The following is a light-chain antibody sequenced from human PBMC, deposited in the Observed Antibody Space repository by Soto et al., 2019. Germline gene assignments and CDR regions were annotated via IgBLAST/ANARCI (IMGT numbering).Light chain of an antibody. CDR2: GAS. J-gene: IGKJ4*01. CDR1: QSVSSSY. CDR3: QQYGRSPNT. V-gene: IGKV3-20*01. Sequence: EIVLTQSPGTLSLSPGERATLSCRASQSVSSSYLAWYQQKPGQAPRLLIYGASNRATGIPDRFSGSGSGTDFTLTISRLEPEEFAVYYCQQYGRSPNTFGGGTEVEIK.